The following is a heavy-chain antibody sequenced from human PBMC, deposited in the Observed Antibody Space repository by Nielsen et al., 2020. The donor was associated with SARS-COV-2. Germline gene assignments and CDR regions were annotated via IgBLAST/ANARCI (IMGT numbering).Heavy chain of an antibody. CDR2: ISDDGDDT. J-gene: IGHJ4*02. Sequence: GESLKISCAASGFAFREFGMRWVRQAPGRGLEWISAISDDGDDTHYADSVKGRFIISRDNSKNTLYLQMNSLRAEDTAVYFCAKEHLVDRALIMYYFDSWGQGTLVTVSS. V-gene: IGHV3-23*01. D-gene: IGHD3-16*01. CDR3: AKEHLVDRALIMYYFDS. CDR1: GFAFREFG.